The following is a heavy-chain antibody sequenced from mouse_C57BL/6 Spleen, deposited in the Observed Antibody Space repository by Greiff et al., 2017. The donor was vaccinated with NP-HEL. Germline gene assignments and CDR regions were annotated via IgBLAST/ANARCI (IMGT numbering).Heavy chain of an antibody. V-gene: IGHV1-50*01. CDR2: IDPSDSYT. CDR1: GSTFTSYW. D-gene: IGHD2-5*01. Sequence: QVQLQQPGAELVKPGASVKLSCKASGSTFTSYWMQWVKQRPGQGLEWIGEIDPSDSYTNYNQKFKGKATLTVDTSSSTAYMQLSSLTSEDSAVYYCARRNSNYGYWFAYWGQGTLVTVSA. CDR3: ARRNSNYGYWFAY. J-gene: IGHJ3*01.